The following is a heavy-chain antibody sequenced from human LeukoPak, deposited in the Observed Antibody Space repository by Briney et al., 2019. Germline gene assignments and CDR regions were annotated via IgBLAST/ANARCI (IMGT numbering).Heavy chain of an antibody. CDR2: MNPNSGNT. CDR1: GYTFTSYD. J-gene: IGHJ5*02. Sequence: GASVKVSCKASGYTFTSYDINWVRQATGQGLEWMGWMNPNSGNTGYAQKFQGRVTMTRNTSISTAYMELSSLRSEDTAVYYCFRSGSYRGEVHWFDPWGQGTLVTVSS. CDR3: FRSGSYRGEVHWFDP. D-gene: IGHD1-26*01. V-gene: IGHV1-8*01.